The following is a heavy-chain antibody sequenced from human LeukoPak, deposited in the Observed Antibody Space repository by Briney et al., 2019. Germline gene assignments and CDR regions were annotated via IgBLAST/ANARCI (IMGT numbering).Heavy chain of an antibody. CDR3: ARGLGAANYYYYYYMDV. CDR1: GFTVSSNY. CDR2: IYSGGST. Sequence: GSLRLSCAASGFTVSSNYMSWVRQAPGKGLEWVSVIYSGGSTYYADSVKGRFTISRDNSKNTLYLQMNSLRAEDTAVYYCARGLGAANYYYYYYMDVWGKGTTVTVSS. V-gene: IGHV3-66*02. J-gene: IGHJ6*03. D-gene: IGHD1-26*01.